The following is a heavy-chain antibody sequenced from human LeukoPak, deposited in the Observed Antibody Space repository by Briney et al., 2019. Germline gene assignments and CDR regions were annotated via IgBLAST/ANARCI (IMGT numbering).Heavy chain of an antibody. J-gene: IGHJ4*02. Sequence: ASVKVSCKASGYTLTGYYMHWVRQAPGQGLEWMGWINPKNGGRSYAQKFQARVTMTTDTPTNTAYMELSSLRFDDTAVYYCASWDAPGFDYWGQGTLVTVSS. D-gene: IGHD1-26*01. V-gene: IGHV1-2*02. CDR1: GYTLTGYY. CDR3: ASWDAPGFDY. CDR2: INPKNGGR.